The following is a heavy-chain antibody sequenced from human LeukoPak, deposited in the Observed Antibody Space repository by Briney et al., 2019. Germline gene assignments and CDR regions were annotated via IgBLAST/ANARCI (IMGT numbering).Heavy chain of an antibody. V-gene: IGHV3-23*01. CDR2: ISGSGGST. D-gene: IGHD6-19*01. Sequence: PGGSLRLSCAASGFTFSSYAMSWVRQAPGKGLEWVSAISGSGGSTYYADSVKGRFTISRDDSKNTLYLQMNSLRAEDTAVYYCAKPSGPGWKTDAFDIWGQGTMVTVSS. CDR3: AKPSGPGWKTDAFDI. J-gene: IGHJ3*02. CDR1: GFTFSSYA.